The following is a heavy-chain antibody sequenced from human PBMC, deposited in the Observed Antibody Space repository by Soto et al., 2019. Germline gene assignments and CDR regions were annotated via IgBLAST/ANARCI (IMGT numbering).Heavy chain of an antibody. CDR3: ANALGYYYGSGSYSRFDY. V-gene: IGHV3-23*01. J-gene: IGHJ4*02. Sequence: VGSLRLSCAASGFTFSSYAMSWVRQAPGKGLEWVSAISGSGGSTYYADSVKGRFTISRDNSKNTLYLQMNSLRAEDTAVYYCANALGYYYGSGSYSRFDYWGQGTLVTVSS. CDR1: GFTFSSYA. CDR2: ISGSGGST. D-gene: IGHD3-10*01.